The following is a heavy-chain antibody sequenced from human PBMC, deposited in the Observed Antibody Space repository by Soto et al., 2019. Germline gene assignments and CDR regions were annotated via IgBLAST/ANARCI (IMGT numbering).Heavy chain of an antibody. Sequence: GESLKISCKGSGYSFTSYWIGWVRQMPGKGLEWMGIIYPGDSDTRYSPSFQGQVTISADKSISTAYLQWSSLKASDTAMYYCARHVTSRALSYSSIGNEVDYWGQGTLVTISS. CDR2: IYPGDSDT. V-gene: IGHV5-51*01. CDR3: ARHVTSRALSYSSIGNEVDY. J-gene: IGHJ4*02. D-gene: IGHD6-13*01. CDR1: GYSFTSYW.